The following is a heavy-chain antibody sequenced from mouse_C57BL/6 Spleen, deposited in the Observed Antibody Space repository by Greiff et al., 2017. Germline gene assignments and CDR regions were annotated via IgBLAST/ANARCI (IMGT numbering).Heavy chain of an antibody. D-gene: IGHD1-1*01. J-gene: IGHJ4*01. CDR2: IYPRDGST. CDR3: AKTTVVDAMDY. Sequence: VQLQESDAELVKPGASVKISCKVSGYTFTDHTIHWMKQRPEQGLEWIGYIYPRDGSTKYNKKFKGKATLTADKSSSTAYMQLNSLASEDSAVYFCAKTTVVDAMDYWGQGTSVTVSS. V-gene: IGHV1-78*01. CDR1: GYTFTDHT.